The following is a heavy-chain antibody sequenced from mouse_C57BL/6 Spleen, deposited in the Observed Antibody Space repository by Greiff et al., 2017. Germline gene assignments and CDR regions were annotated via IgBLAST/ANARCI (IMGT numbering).Heavy chain of an antibody. D-gene: IGHD1-1*01. J-gene: IGHJ2*01. CDR2: IWTGGGT. Sequence: VKLQESGPGLVAPSQSLSITCTVSGFSLTSYAISLVRQPPGKGLEWLGVIWTGGGTNYNSALKSRLSISKDNSKSQVFLKMNSLQTDDTARYYCARNRYYGSSYYFDYWGQGTTLTVSS. V-gene: IGHV2-9-1*01. CDR1: GFSLTSYA. CDR3: ARNRYYGSSYYFDY.